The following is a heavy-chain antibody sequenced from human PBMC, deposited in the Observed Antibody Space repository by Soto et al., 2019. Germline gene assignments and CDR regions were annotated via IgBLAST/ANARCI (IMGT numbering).Heavy chain of an antibody. CDR2: ISGYNSNT. CDR1: GYSFSNYG. CDR3: GRERQWEPVPY. D-gene: IGHD1-26*01. Sequence: VQLVQSGGEVKQPGASVKVSCRASGYSFSNYGITWVRRAPGQGLEWMGWISGYNSNTNYAQKFEGRVRMTKDTTRSTAYLEVRSLRFDDTAVYYCGRERQWEPVPYWGQGTPVTVSS. J-gene: IGHJ4*02. V-gene: IGHV1-18*01.